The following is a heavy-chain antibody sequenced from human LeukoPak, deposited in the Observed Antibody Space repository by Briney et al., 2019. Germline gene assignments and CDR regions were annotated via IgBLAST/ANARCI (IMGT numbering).Heavy chain of an antibody. CDR3: AKEAYGDPLSDY. D-gene: IGHD4-17*01. Sequence: GRSLRLSCAASGFTFGSYGMHGVRQAPGKGLEGVAVISYDGSNKYYADSVKGRFTISRDNSKNTLYLQMNSLRAEDTAVYYCAKEAYGDPLSDYWGQGTLVTVSA. CDR2: ISYDGSNK. V-gene: IGHV3-30*18. CDR1: GFTFGSYG. J-gene: IGHJ4*02.